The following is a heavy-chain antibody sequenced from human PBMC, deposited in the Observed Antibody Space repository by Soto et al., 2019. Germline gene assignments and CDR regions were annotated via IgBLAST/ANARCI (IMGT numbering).Heavy chain of an antibody. D-gene: IGHD5-18*01. CDR1: GATFYTYT. Sequence: ASVKVSCKASGATFYTYTFSWVRQAPGQGLEWMGSITPIYPTTNYAEKFQGRLTVTADGSTNTAYMELNSLTSEDTAVYYCARIPRYSFPTSDDLDSWGQGTLVTVSS. J-gene: IGHJ4*02. CDR2: ITPIYPTT. V-gene: IGHV1-69*13. CDR3: ARIPRYSFPTSDDLDS.